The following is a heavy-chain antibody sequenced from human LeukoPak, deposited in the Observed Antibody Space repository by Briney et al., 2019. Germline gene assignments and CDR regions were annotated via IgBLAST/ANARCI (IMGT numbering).Heavy chain of an antibody. D-gene: IGHD6-13*01. V-gene: IGHV3-33*01. Sequence: GRSLRLSCAASGFTFSSYVMHWVRQAPGKGLEGVAVIWYDGSNKYYADSVKGRFTISRDNSKNTLYLQMNSLRAEDTAVYYCARFAGYSSSWPLDYWGQGTLVTVSS. CDR2: IWYDGSNK. CDR3: ARFAGYSSSWPLDY. J-gene: IGHJ4*02. CDR1: GFTFSSYV.